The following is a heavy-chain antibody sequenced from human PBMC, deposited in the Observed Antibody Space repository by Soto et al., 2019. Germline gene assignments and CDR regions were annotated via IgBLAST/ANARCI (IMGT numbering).Heavy chain of an antibody. CDR2: ISTTSSSI. CDR3: ERKGVAFDY. J-gene: IGHJ4*02. CDR1: GFTFSSYS. D-gene: IGHD3-3*01. V-gene: IGHV3-48*02. Sequence: PGGSLRLSCAASGFTFSSYSMNRVRQAPGKGLEWISYISTTSSSIYYADSVKGRFTISRDNAKNSLFLQMNSLRDEDTAVYYCERKGVAFDYWGQGALVTVSS.